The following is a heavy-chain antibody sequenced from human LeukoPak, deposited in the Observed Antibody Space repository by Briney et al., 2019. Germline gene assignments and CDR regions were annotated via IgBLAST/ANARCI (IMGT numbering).Heavy chain of an antibody. V-gene: IGHV4-39*07. D-gene: IGHD3-22*01. J-gene: IGHJ5*02. CDR1: GGSISSSSYY. Sequence: SETLSLTCTVSGGSISSSSYYWGWIRQPPGKGLEWIGSIYHSGSTYYNPSLKSRVTISVDTSKNQFSLKLSSVTAADTAVYYCARVITMIQGFDPWGQGTLVTVSS. CDR2: IYHSGST. CDR3: ARVITMIQGFDP.